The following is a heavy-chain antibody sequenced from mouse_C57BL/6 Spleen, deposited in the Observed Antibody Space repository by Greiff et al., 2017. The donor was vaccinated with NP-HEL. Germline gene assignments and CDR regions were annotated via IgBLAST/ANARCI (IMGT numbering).Heavy chain of an antibody. Sequence: DVQLQESGPGLVKPSQSLSLTCSVTGYSITSGYYWNWIRQFPGNKLEWMGYISYDGSNNYNPSLKNRISITRDTSKNQFFLKLNSVTTEDTATYYCAREASYFDYWGQGTTLTVSS. CDR3: AREASYFDY. CDR2: ISYDGSN. J-gene: IGHJ2*01. D-gene: IGHD6-1*01. V-gene: IGHV3-6*01. CDR1: GYSITSGYY.